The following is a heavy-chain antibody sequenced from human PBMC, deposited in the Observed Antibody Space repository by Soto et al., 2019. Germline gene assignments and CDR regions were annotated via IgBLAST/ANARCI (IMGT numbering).Heavy chain of an antibody. CDR3: AREYCSSTSCYFDY. D-gene: IGHD2-2*01. CDR2: IWYDGSNK. J-gene: IGHJ4*02. V-gene: IGHV3-33*01. CDR1: GFTFSSYG. Sequence: SGGSLRLSCAASGFTFSSYGMHWVRQAPGKGLEWVAVIWYDGSNKYYADSVKGRFTISRDNSKNTLYLQMNSLRAEDTAVYYCAREYCSSTSCYFDYWGQGTLVTV.